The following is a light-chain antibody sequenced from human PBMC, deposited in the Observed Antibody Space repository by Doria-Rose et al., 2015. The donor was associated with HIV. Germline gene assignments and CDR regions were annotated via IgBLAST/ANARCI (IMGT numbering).Light chain of an antibody. CDR3: HQYASSRT. CDR2: GAS. V-gene: IGKV3-20*01. CDR1: QSVSANY. Sequence: EIVLTQSPGTLSSSPGERATLSCRASQSVSANYLAWYQQRPGQSPRLLIYGASSRATDIPDRFSGSGSGTDFTLTISRLEPEDFAVYYCHQYASSRTFGQGTKVEIK. J-gene: IGKJ1*01.